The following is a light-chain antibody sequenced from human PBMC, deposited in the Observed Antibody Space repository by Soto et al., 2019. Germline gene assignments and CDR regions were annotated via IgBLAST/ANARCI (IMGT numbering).Light chain of an antibody. J-gene: IGLJ2*01. Sequence: QPVLTQSPSASASLGASVKLTCTLSSGHSSYAIAWHQQQPEKGPRYLMKLNSDGSHSKGDGIPDRFSGSSSGAERYLTISSLRSEDEADYYCQTWGTGIQVFGGGTKLTVL. CDR2: LNSDGSH. CDR3: QTWGTGIQV. V-gene: IGLV4-69*01. CDR1: SGHSSYA.